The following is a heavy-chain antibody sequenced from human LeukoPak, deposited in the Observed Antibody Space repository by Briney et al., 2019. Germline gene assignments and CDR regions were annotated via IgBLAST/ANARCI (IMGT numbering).Heavy chain of an antibody. CDR2: IRSRTDGGTT. Sequence: GGSLRHSCAASGFTFNNVWMNWVRQAPGKGLEWVGRIRSRTDGGTTDYAAPVKGRFTISRDASKKTLYLQMNSLQTEDTAVYYCAKGFGSYDSSDFDSWGQGTLVTVSS. J-gene: IGHJ4*02. D-gene: IGHD3-22*01. CDR3: AKGFGSYDSSDFDS. CDR1: GFTFNNVW. V-gene: IGHV3-15*07.